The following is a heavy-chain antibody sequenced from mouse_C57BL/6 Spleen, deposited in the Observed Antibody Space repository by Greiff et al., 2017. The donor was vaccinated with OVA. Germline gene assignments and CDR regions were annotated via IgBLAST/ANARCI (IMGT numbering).Heavy chain of an antibody. V-gene: IGHV5-6*01. CDR3: ARHDSLYAMDY. CDR2: ISSGGSYT. J-gene: IGHJ4*01. Sequence: EVNLVESGGDLVKPGGSLKLSCAASGFTFSSYGMSWVRQTPDKRLEWVATISSGGSYTYYPDSVKGRFTISRDNAKNTLYLQMSSLKSEDTAMYYCARHDSLYAMDYWGQGTSVTVSS. D-gene: IGHD2-4*01. CDR1: GFTFSSYG.